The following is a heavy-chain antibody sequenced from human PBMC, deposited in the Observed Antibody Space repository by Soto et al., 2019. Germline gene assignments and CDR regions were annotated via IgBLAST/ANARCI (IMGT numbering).Heavy chain of an antibody. CDR2: IIPILGIA. V-gene: IGHV1-69*04. CDR1: GGTFSSYT. CDR3: ARDYYSYGSGSHKNWFDP. Sequence: VASVKVSCKASGGTFSSYTISWVRQAPGQGLEWMGRIIPILGIANYAQKFQGRVTITADKSTSTAYMELSSLRSEDTAVYYCARDYYSYGSGSHKNWFDPWGQGTLVTVSS. D-gene: IGHD3-10*01. J-gene: IGHJ5*02.